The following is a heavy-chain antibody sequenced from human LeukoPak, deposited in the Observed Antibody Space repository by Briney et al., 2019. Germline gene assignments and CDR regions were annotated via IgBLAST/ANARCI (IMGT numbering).Heavy chain of an antibody. Sequence: ASVNVSCTPSGYTFTSYGISWVRQAPGQGLEWMGWISAYNGNTNYAQKLQGRVTMTTDTSTSTAYMELRGLRSDDTAVYYCARVVGGSYYSANCFDYWGQGILVTVSS. CDR1: GYTFTSYG. D-gene: IGHD1-26*01. V-gene: IGHV1-18*01. J-gene: IGHJ4*02. CDR3: ARVVGGSYYSANCFDY. CDR2: ISAYNGNT.